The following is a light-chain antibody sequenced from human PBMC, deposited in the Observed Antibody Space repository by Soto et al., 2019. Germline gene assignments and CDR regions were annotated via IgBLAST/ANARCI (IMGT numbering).Light chain of an antibody. CDR1: SSDVGTYNY. J-gene: IGLJ2*01. V-gene: IGLV2-11*01. Sequence: QSALTQPRSVSGSPGQSVTISCTGTSSDVGTYNYVSWYQQYPGKAPKFIIYDGNKRPSGVPDRFSGSKSGNTASLTISGLQAEDEADYYCCSYAGSYTFVVFGGGTQLTVL. CDR2: DGN. CDR3: CSYAGSYTFVV.